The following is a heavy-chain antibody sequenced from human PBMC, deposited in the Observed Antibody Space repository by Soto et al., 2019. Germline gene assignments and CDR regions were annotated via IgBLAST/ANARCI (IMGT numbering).Heavy chain of an antibody. D-gene: IGHD4-17*01. Sequence: LSLTCAVSGGSISSADYSWSWIRQPPGKGLEWIGYIYHSGSTYYNPSLKSRVTISVDRSKNQFSLRLSSVTAADTAVYYCASRYGDHDYWGQGILVTVSS. J-gene: IGHJ4*02. CDR2: IYHSGST. V-gene: IGHV4-30-2*01. CDR3: ASRYGDHDY. CDR1: GGSISSADYS.